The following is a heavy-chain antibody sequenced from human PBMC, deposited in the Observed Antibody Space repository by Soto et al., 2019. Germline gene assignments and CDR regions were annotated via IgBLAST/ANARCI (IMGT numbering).Heavy chain of an antibody. D-gene: IGHD3-22*01. J-gene: IGHJ4*02. CDR1: GFTFSSYA. V-gene: IGHV3-23*01. CDR3: ARAYYYDSSGYYYVSSFDY. CDR2: ISGSGGST. Sequence: GGSLRLSCAASGFTFSSYAMSWVRQAPGKGLEWVSAISGSGGSTYYADSVKGRFTISRDNSKNTLYLQMNSLRAEDTAVYYCARAYYYDSSGYYYVSSFDYWGQGTLVTVS.